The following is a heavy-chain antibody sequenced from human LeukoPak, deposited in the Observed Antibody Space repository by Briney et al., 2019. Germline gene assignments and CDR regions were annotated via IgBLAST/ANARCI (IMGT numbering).Heavy chain of an antibody. D-gene: IGHD6-13*01. CDR3: ARAPARIAAAGY. Sequence: SETLSLTCAVYGGTFSGYYWSWIRQPPGKGLEWIGEINHSGSTNYNPSLKSRVTISVDTSKNQFSLKLSSVTAADTAVYYCARAPARIAAAGYWGQGTLVTVSS. J-gene: IGHJ4*02. CDR2: INHSGST. CDR1: GGTFSGYY. V-gene: IGHV4-34*01.